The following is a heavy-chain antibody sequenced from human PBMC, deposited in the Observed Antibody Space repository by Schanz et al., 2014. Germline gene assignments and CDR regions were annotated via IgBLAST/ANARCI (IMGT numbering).Heavy chain of an antibody. Sequence: QVQLVESGGGVVQPGRSLRLSCAASGFTFSSYGMHWVRQAPGKGLEWVAVIWYDGSNKYYADSVKGRFTISRDNSKNTLFLQMNSLRAEDTAVYYCARDHTTESYYSAGPPIDYWAQGSLLTVSS. V-gene: IGHV3-33*01. CDR3: ARDHTTESYYSAGPPIDY. J-gene: IGHJ4*02. D-gene: IGHD1-26*01. CDR1: GFTFSSYG. CDR2: IWYDGSNK.